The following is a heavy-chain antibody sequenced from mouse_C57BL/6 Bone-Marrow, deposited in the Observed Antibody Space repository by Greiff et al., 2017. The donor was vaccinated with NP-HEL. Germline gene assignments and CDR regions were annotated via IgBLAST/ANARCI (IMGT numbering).Heavy chain of an antibody. CDR3: ARLEITTTFDY. CDR1: GFTFSSYG. CDR2: ISSGGSYT. J-gene: IGHJ2*01. D-gene: IGHD2-4*01. V-gene: IGHV5-6*01. Sequence: EVKVVESGGDLVKPGGSLKLSCAASGFTFSSYGMSWVRQTPDKRLEWVATISSGGSYTYYPDSVKGRFTISRDNAKNTLYLQMSSLKAEDTAMYYGARLEITTTFDYWGQGTTLTVSS.